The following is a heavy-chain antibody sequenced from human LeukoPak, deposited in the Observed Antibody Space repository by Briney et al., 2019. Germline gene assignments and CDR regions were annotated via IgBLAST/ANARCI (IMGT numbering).Heavy chain of an antibody. J-gene: IGHJ4*02. V-gene: IGHV3-30*03. Sequence: GGSLRLSCAASGFTFSSYGMHWVRQAPGKGLEWVAVISYDGSNKYYADSVKGRFTISRDNSKNTLYLQMNSLRSEDTAVYYCARRGDRYNWNYVNYWGQGTLVTVSS. CDR1: GFTFSSYG. CDR3: ARRGDRYNWNYVNY. D-gene: IGHD1-20*01. CDR2: ISYDGSNK.